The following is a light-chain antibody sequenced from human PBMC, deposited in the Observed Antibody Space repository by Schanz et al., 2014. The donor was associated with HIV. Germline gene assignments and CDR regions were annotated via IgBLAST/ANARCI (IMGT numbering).Light chain of an antibody. CDR2: WAS. CDR3: QQFRTIPLT. J-gene: IGKJ4*01. V-gene: IGKV4-1*01. CDR1: QSVLSSSNSKNY. Sequence: DIVMTQSPDSLAVSLGERATINCKSSQSVLSSSNSKNYLAWYQQKPGQTPKLLFYWASTRESGVPDRFSGSGXXXDFTLTISSLQAEXVXVYYCQQFRTIPLTFGXXTKVEIK.